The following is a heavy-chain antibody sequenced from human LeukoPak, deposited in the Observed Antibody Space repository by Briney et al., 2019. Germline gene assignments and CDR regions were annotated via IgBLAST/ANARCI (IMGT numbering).Heavy chain of an antibody. D-gene: IGHD2-2*02. V-gene: IGHV3-33*01. CDR2: IWYDGSNK. CDR1: GLTFSNYG. Sequence: GGSLRLSCAASGLTFSNYGMHWVRQAPGKGLEWVAVIWYDGSNKYYADSVKGRFTISRDNSKNTLYLQMNSLRAEDTAVYYCAREGYCSSTSCYTLGDAFDIWGQGTMVTVSS. CDR3: AREGYCSSTSCYTLGDAFDI. J-gene: IGHJ3*02.